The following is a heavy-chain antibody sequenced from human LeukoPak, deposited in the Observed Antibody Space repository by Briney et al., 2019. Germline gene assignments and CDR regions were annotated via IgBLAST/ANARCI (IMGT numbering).Heavy chain of an antibody. Sequence: PGGSLRLSCAASGFTFSSYSMNWVRRAPGKGLEWVSSISSSSSYIYYADSVKGRFTISRDNAKDSLYLQMNSLRAEDTAVYYCARVAGSDAFDIWGQGTMVTVSS. CDR2: ISSSSSYI. J-gene: IGHJ3*02. CDR1: GFTFSSYS. D-gene: IGHD3-10*01. V-gene: IGHV3-21*01. CDR3: ARVAGSDAFDI.